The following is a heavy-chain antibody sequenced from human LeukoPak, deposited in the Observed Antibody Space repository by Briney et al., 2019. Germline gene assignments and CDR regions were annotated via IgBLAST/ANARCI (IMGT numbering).Heavy chain of an antibody. D-gene: IGHD6-19*01. CDR2: IYHSGST. Sequence: SETLSLTCTVSGGSISSGGYYWSWIRQPPGKGLEWIGYIYHSGSTYYNPSLKSRVTISVDRSKNQFSLKLSSVTAADTAVYYCARQWLVHSFDYWGQGTLVTVSS. CDR1: GGSISSGGYY. V-gene: IGHV4-30-2*01. CDR3: ARQWLVHSFDY. J-gene: IGHJ4*02.